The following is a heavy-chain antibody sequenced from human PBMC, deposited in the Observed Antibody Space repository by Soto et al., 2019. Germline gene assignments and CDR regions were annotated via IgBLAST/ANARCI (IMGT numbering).Heavy chain of an antibody. CDR1: GYTCTSYG. D-gene: IGHD2-15*01. V-gene: IGHV1-18*01. CDR3: ARDPRVYCSGGSCYSGKPNWFDP. Sequence: QVPLVQSGAEVKKPGASVKVSCKASGYTCTSYGISWVRQAPGQGLEWMGWISAYNGNTNYAKKLQGRVTMTTDTSTSTAYMELRSLRSDDTAVYYCARDPRVYCSGGSCYSGKPNWFDPWGQGTLVTVSS. J-gene: IGHJ5*02. CDR2: ISAYNGNT.